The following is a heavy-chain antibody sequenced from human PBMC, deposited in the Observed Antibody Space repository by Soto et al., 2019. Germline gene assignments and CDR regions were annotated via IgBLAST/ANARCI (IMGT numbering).Heavy chain of an antibody. Sequence: GGSLRLSCAASGFTFSSYAMSWVRQAPGKGLEWVSAISGSGGSTYYADSVKGRFTISRDNSKNTLYLQMNSLRAEDTAVYYCAKDADCSSTSCYWVQHWGQGTLVTVSS. CDR1: GFTFSSYA. D-gene: IGHD2-2*01. V-gene: IGHV3-23*01. CDR3: AKDADCSSTSCYWVQH. CDR2: ISGSGGST. J-gene: IGHJ1*01.